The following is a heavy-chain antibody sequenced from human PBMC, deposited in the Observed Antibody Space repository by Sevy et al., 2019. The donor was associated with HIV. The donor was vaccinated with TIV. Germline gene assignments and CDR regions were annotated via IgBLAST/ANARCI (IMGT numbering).Heavy chain of an antibody. CDR2: IIPIFGTT. CDR3: AGGVTMIRGGGYYFDY. V-gene: IGHV1-69*13. Sequence: ASVKVSCKASGGTFSSYAIHWVRQAPGQGLEWMGGIIPIFGTTNYAQKFQGRVTIIADESTSTSNMELSSLRSEDTAVYYWAGGVTMIRGGGYYFDYWGQGTLVTVSS. CDR1: GGTFSSYA. D-gene: IGHD3-22*01. J-gene: IGHJ4*02.